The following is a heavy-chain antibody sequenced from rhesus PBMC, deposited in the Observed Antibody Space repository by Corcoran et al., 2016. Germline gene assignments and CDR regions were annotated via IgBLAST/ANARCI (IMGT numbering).Heavy chain of an antibody. J-gene: IGHJ4*01. Sequence: QVQLQESGPGLLKPSETLSLPCAVSGGSISGDYGGGCTRQPPGRGLEWIGSIYTSSGKTYYNPSLKSRATLSADTSNNQFSLKLSSVTAADTAVYFCVRERTTLRTTHLDYWGQGLLVTVSS. CDR1: GGSISGDYG. V-gene: IGHV4S7*01. CDR3: VRERTTLRTTHLDY. D-gene: IGHD4-35*01. CDR2: IYTSSGKT.